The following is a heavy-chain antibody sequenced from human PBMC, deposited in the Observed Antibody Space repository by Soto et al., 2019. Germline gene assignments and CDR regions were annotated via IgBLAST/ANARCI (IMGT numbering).Heavy chain of an antibody. Sequence: QVQLVQSGADVKTPGASVRVSCKASGYTFTGYYVHWVREAPGQGLEWMGWINPETGGTSYAQKFQGRVTLSRDTSINTAYLELSRLRFDDTAVYYCAREEGFRITMDRGRWFDPWGQGTLVTVSS. V-gene: IGHV1-2*02. CDR3: AREEGFRITMDRGRWFDP. CDR1: GYTFTGYY. D-gene: IGHD3-10*01. J-gene: IGHJ5*02. CDR2: INPETGGT.